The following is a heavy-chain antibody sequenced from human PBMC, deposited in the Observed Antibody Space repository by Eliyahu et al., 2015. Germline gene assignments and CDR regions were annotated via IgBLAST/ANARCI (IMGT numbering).Heavy chain of an antibody. CDR2: IIPILGIA. V-gene: IGHV1-69*04. CDR1: GGTFSSYA. CDR3: ARGEGKIDY. J-gene: IGHJ4*02. Sequence: QVQLVQSGAEVKKPGSSVTVSCKXSGGTFSSYAISWVRQAPGQGLEWMGRIIPILGIANYAQKFQGRVTITADKSTSTAYMELSSLRSEDTAVYYCARGEGKIDYWGQGTLVTVSS. D-gene: IGHD3-10*01.